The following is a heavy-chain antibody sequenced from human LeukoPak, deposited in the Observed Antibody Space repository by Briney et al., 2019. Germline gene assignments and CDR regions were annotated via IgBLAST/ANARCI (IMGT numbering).Heavy chain of an antibody. CDR2: IYSGGST. Sequence: GGSLRLSCAASGFTFDDYAMHWVRQAPGKGLEWVSGIYSGGSTYYADSVKGRFTISRDNSKNTLYLQMNSLRAEDTAVYYCARSPPPGEYFDYWGQGTLVTVSS. V-gene: IGHV3-53*01. CDR3: ARSPPPGEYFDY. J-gene: IGHJ4*02. CDR1: GFTFDDYA.